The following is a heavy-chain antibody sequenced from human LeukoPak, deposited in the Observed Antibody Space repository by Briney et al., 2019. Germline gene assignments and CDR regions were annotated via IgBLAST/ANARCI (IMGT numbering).Heavy chain of an antibody. CDR1: GGSISSYY. J-gene: IGHJ4*02. V-gene: IGHV4-59*08. CDR3: AGGYSSGWYYFDY. D-gene: IGHD6-19*01. CDR2: IYYSGST. Sequence: PSETLSLTCTVSGGSISSYYWSWIRQPPGKGLEWIGYIYYSGSTNYNPSLKSRVTISVDTSKNQFSLKLSSVTAADTAVYYCAGGYSSGWYYFDYWGQGTLVTVSS.